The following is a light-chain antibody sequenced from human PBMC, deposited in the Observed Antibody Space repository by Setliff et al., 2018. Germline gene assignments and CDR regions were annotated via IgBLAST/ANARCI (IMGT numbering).Light chain of an antibody. V-gene: IGLV2-14*03. CDR3: CSFTTSSTYV. CDR1: STDVGGYNY. J-gene: IGLJ1*01. Sequence: QSVLTQPASVSGSPGQSITISCTGTSTDVGGYNYVSWYQQHPGKAPKLTIYDVIQRPSGVSNRFSGSKSGNTASLTISGLQAEDAADYYCCSFTTSSTYVFGSGTKVTVL. CDR2: DVI.